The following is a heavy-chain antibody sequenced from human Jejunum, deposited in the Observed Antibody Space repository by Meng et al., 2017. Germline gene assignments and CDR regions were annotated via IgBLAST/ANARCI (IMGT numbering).Heavy chain of an antibody. CDR2: ISGLSGGT. V-gene: IGHV1-18*01. D-gene: IGHD3-16*01. Sequence: QVQLVQSGGEVKKPGDSVKVSCKASGYPFTGDGISWVRQAPGQGLEWMGWISGLSGGTKYSQKFQGRVTMTTDTSTSTAYMELRSLRSDDTAVYYCARGGGSTAYFDYWGQGTLVTVSS. CDR1: GYPFTGDG. J-gene: IGHJ4*02. CDR3: ARGGGSTAYFDY.